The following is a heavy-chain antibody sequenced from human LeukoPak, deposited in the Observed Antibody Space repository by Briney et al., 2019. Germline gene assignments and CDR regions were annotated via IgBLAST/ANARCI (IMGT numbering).Heavy chain of an antibody. Sequence: ASVKVSCKASGYTFTSYGISWVRQAPGQGLEWMGWISAYNGNTNYAQKLQGRVTMTTDTSTSTAYMELRSLRSDDTAVYYCARVYPRRPKTYYYDSSGYSVAFDIWGQGTMVTVSS. CDR3: ARVYPRRPKTYYYDSSGYSVAFDI. D-gene: IGHD3-22*01. V-gene: IGHV1-18*01. CDR2: ISAYNGNT. J-gene: IGHJ3*02. CDR1: GYTFTSYG.